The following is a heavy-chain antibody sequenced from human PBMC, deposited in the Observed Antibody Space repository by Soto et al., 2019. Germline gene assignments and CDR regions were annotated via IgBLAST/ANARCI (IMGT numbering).Heavy chain of an antibody. V-gene: IGHV1-3*01. CDR1: GYTFTSYS. CDR2: INAGNGNT. J-gene: IGHJ4*02. Sequence: QVQLVQSGAEVKKPGASVKVSCEASGYTFTSYSIHWVRQAPGQRLEWMGWINAGNGNTKYSQKFKGRVTISRDTSARIAYMELSSLRYEDTAVYYCAREHDYCSNYCFDYWGQGTLVTVSS. CDR3: AREHDYCSNYCFDY. D-gene: IGHD2-2*01.